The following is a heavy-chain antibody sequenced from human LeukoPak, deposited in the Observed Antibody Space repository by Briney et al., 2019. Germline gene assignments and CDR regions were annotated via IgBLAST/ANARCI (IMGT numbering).Heavy chain of an antibody. V-gene: IGHV3-48*04. D-gene: IGHD3-22*01. Sequence: GGSLRLFCAASGFPFSSYSMNWVRQAPGRGLEWVSYISISSSTIYYADSVKGRFTISRDSAKNSLYLQMSSLRAEDTAVYYCARGSGEFYYDGSGHFDYWGQGTLVTVSS. CDR1: GFPFSSYS. J-gene: IGHJ4*02. CDR2: ISISSSTI. CDR3: ARGSGEFYYDGSGHFDY.